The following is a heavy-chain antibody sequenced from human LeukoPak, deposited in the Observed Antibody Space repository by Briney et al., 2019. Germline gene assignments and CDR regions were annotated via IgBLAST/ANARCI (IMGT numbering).Heavy chain of an antibody. Sequence: PGGSLRLSCEASGFTFSTYWITWVRQAPGKGLEWVATTNHDGSEKYFVDSVKGRFTISRDSAKNSLYLQMNSLRAEDTAVYYCARCSGVFGSSGYWGQGTLVTVCS. CDR2: TNHDGSEK. V-gene: IGHV3-7*04. CDR3: ARCSGVFGSSGY. D-gene: IGHD6-6*01. CDR1: GFTFSTYW. J-gene: IGHJ4*02.